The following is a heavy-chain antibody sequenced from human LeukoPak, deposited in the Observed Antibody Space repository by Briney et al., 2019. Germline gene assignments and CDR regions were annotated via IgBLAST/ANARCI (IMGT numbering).Heavy chain of an antibody. D-gene: IGHD6-13*01. CDR3: AKSSSWYGAFDI. CDR1: GGSISSYY. CDR2: IYYSGST. V-gene: IGHV4-59*01. J-gene: IGHJ3*02. Sequence: SETLSLTCTVSGGSISSYYWSWIRQPPGKGLEWIGYIYYSGSTNYDPSLKSRVTISVDTSKNQFSLKLSSVTAADTAVYYCAKSSSWYGAFDIWGQGTMVTVSS.